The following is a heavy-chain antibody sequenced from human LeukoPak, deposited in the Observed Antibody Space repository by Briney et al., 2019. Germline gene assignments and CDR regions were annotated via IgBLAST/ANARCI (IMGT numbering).Heavy chain of an antibody. CDR1: GFPFSSYA. CDR3: AKDRKFVYYDSSGYYPAFDY. CDR2: ISGSAGST. D-gene: IGHD3-22*01. V-gene: IGHV3-23*01. Sequence: GGSLRLSCAASGFPFSSYAMSWVRQAPGKGLEWVSAISGSAGSTYYADSVKGRFTISRDNSKNTLYLQMNSLTAEDTAVYYCAKDRKFVYYDSSGYYPAFDYWGQGTLVTVSS. J-gene: IGHJ4*02.